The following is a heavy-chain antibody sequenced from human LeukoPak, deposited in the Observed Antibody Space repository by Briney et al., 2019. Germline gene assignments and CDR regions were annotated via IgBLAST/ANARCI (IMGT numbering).Heavy chain of an antibody. CDR2: INHSGST. CDR1: GGSISSYY. V-gene: IGHV4-34*01. D-gene: IGHD6-19*01. J-gene: IGHJ4*02. Sequence: SETLSLTCTVSGGSISSYYWSWIRQPPGKGLEWIGEINHSGSTNYNPSLKSRVTISVDTSKNQFSLKLSSVTAADTAVYYCARGGGRVAVAGTRFRPPDYWGQGTLVTVSS. CDR3: ARGGGRVAVAGTRFRPPDY.